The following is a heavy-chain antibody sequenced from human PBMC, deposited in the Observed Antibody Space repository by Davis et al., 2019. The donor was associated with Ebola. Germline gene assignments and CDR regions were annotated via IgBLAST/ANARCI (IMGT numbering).Heavy chain of an antibody. CDR3: ARDRAIAARERIYYYYGMDV. CDR2: INAGNGNT. Sequence: ASVTVSCKASGYTFTSYAMHWVRQAPGQRLEWMGWINAGNGNTKYSQKFQGRVTITRDTSASTAYMELSSLRSEDTAVYYCARDRAIAARERIYYYYGMDVWGQGTTVTVSS. D-gene: IGHD6-6*01. J-gene: IGHJ6*02. V-gene: IGHV1-3*01. CDR1: GYTFTSYA.